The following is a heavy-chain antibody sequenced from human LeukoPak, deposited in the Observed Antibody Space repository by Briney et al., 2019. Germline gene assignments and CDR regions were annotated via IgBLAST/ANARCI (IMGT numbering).Heavy chain of an antibody. CDR3: ARGPRYYYDSSGNFDY. CDR1: GGSFSGYY. Sequence: PSETLSLTCAVYGGSFSGYYWSWIRQPPGKGLEWIGEINHSGSTNYNPSLKSRVTISVDTSKNQFSLKLSSVTAADTAVYYCARGPRYYYDSSGNFDYWGQGTLVTVSS. J-gene: IGHJ4*02. D-gene: IGHD3-22*01. CDR2: INHSGST. V-gene: IGHV4-34*01.